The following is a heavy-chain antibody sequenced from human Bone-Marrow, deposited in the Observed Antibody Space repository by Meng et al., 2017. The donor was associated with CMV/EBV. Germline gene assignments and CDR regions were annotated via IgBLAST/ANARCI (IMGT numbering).Heavy chain of an antibody. CDR1: GYSFMNFH. D-gene: IGHD3-10*01. CDR2: INPNGGST. CDR3: ARGAVWFRDSTAFFDY. V-gene: IGHV1-46*01. J-gene: IGHJ4*02. Sequence: ASVKVSCKASGYSFMNFHMHWLRQAPGQRLEWIGLINPNGGSTGYTQKVQGRVIMTRATSTNTVYMELSRLRSEDTAVYYCARGAVWFRDSTAFFDYWGQGSLVTVSS.